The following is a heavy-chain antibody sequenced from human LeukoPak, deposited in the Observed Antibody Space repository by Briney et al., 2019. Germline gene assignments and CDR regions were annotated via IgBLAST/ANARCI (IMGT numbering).Heavy chain of an antibody. D-gene: IGHD3-10*01. CDR2: ISWNSGSI. Sequence: GGSPRLSCAASGFTFDDYAMHWVRQAPGKGLEWVSGISWNSGSIGYADSVKGRFTISRDNAKNSLYLQMNGLRAEDTALYYCAKDGGAYYYGSGSYYDFDYWGQGTLVTVSS. CDR3: AKDGGAYYYGSGSYYDFDY. J-gene: IGHJ4*02. CDR1: GFTFDDYA. V-gene: IGHV3-9*01.